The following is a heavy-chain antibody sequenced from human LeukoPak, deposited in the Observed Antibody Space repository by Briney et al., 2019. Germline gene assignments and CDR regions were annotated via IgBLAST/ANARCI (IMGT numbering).Heavy chain of an antibody. V-gene: IGHV3-66*01. CDR2: IYSGGST. Sequence: PGGSLRLSCAASGFTVSGNYMSWVRQAPGKGLEWVSIIYSGGSTFYADSVKGRLTISRDNSKNTLYLQMNSLRAEDTAVYYCARDGVAGPSYYYGMDVWGQGTTVTVSS. CDR1: GFTVSGNY. CDR3: ARDGVAGPSYYYGMDV. J-gene: IGHJ6*02. D-gene: IGHD6-19*01.